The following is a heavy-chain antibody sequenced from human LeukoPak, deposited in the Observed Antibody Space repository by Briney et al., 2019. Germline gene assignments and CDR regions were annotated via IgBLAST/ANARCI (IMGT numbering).Heavy chain of an antibody. D-gene: IGHD3-22*01. CDR1: GGSISSYY. Sequence: SETLSLTCTVSGGSISSYYWSWIRQPAGKGLEWIGRIYTSGSTNYNPSLKSRVTMSVDTSKNQFSLKLRSVTAADTAVYYCARAGYYDSSGYYSFDYWGQGTLVTVSS. CDR3: ARAGYYDSSGYYSFDY. CDR2: IYTSGST. V-gene: IGHV4-4*07. J-gene: IGHJ4*02.